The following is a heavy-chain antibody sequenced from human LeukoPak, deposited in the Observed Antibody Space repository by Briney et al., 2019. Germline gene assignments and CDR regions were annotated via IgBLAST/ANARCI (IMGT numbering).Heavy chain of an antibody. CDR3: AKSYCSGGSCYLFDY. Sequence: QTGGSLRLSCAASGLRFGTYAMHWVRQAPGKGLEWVAVISYDGSNKYYADSVKGRFTISRDNSKNTLYLQMNSLRAEDTAVYYCAKSYCSGGSCYLFDYWGQGTLVTVSS. CDR2: ISYDGSNK. J-gene: IGHJ4*02. D-gene: IGHD2-15*01. V-gene: IGHV3-30*04. CDR1: GLRFGTYA.